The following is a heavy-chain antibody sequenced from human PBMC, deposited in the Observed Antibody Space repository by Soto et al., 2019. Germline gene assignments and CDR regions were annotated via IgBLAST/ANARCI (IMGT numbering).Heavy chain of an antibody. CDR2: ISNSFSDGNT. CDR3: AKVFSPEGGNYFDH. V-gene: IGHV3-23*01. J-gene: IGHJ4*02. Sequence: GGSLRLSCAASGFTFSNYAMDWVRQAPGKGLEWVSAISNSFSDGNTHYADSVKGRFTISRDNDKNTVFLGMNSLTVEDTAVYYCAKVFSPEGGNYFDHWGLGTLVTVSS. CDR1: GFTFSNYA.